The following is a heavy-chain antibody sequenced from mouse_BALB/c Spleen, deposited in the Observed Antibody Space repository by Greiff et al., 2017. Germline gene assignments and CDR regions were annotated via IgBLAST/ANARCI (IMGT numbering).Heavy chain of an antibody. Sequence: VKLMESGPGLVQPSQSLSITCTVSGFSLTSYGVHWVRQSPGKGLEWLGVIWSGGSTDYNAAFISRLSISKDNSKSQVFFKMNSLQANDTAIYYCARTARASEYYFDYWGQGTTLTVSS. CDR3: ARTARASEYYFDY. V-gene: IGHV2-2*02. CDR1: GFSLTSYG. CDR2: IWSGGST. J-gene: IGHJ2*01. D-gene: IGHD3-1*01.